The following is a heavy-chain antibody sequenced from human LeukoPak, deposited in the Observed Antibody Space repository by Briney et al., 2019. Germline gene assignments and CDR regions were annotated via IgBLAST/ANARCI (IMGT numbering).Heavy chain of an antibody. CDR1: GYTFTSYD. CDR2: MNPNSGNT. J-gene: IGHJ3*02. D-gene: IGHD2-15*01. V-gene: IGHV1-8*03. CDR3: ARGNSYCSGGSCYPRDASDALDI. Sequence: ASVKVSCKASGYTFTSYDINWVRQATGQGLEWMGWMNPNSGNTGYAQKFQGRVTITRNTSISTAYMELSSLRSEDTAVYYCARGNSYCSGGSCYPRDASDALDIWGQGTMVTVSS.